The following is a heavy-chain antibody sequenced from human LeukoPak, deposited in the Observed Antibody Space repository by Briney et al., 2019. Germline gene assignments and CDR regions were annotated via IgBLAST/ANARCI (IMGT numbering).Heavy chain of an antibody. D-gene: IGHD3-22*01. V-gene: IGHV4-59*08. CDR2: IHSGST. CDR1: GGSINNYY. CDR3: ARLPRYYDSSGYYYPEYFQH. J-gene: IGHJ1*01. Sequence: PSETLSLTCTVSGGSINNYYWTWIRQPPGKGLEWIGNIHSGSTNCNPILKSRVTISVDTSKNQFSLKLSSVSAADTAVYYCARLPRYYDSSGYYYPEYFQHWGQGTLVTVSS.